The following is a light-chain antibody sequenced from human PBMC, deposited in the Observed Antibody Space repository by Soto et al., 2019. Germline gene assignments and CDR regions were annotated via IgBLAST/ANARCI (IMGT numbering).Light chain of an antibody. CDR1: QSISTY. V-gene: IGKV1-5*03. J-gene: IGKJ4*01. CDR2: KAS. Sequence: DIQMTQSPSTLSASVGDRVAITCRASQSISTYLAWYQQKPGKAPKLLIYKASSLESGVPSRFRGTASGTEFTLTISSLQPDDYASYYCQEHGTYPLTFGGGTKVDIK. CDR3: QEHGTYPLT.